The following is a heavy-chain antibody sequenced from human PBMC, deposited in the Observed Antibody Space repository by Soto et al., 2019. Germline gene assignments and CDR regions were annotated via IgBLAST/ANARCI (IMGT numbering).Heavy chain of an antibody. J-gene: IGHJ4*02. CDR2: IYYSGST. CDR3: ARGPCDYGGNFDY. D-gene: IGHD4-17*01. Sequence: QVQLQESGPGLVKPSETLSLTCTVSGGSVSSGSYYWSWIRQPPGKGLEWIGYIYYSGSTNYNPSVTSRVTISLDTSKNQFSLKLSSVTAADTAVYYCARGPCDYGGNFDYWGPGTLVTVSS. CDR1: GGSVSSGSYY. V-gene: IGHV4-61*01.